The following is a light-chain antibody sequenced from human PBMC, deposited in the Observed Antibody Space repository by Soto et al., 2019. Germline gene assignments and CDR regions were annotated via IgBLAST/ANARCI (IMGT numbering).Light chain of an antibody. CDR1: QSVSSSY. J-gene: IGKJ1*01. CDR3: KQYGSSRT. Sequence: EIVLTQSPGTLSLSPGERATLSCRASQSVSSSYLAWYQQKPGQAPRLHIYGASSRATGITDRFSGSGSGTDFTLTIRRLEPEDFAVYSCKQYGSSRTFGQGTTGEIK. V-gene: IGKV3-20*01. CDR2: GAS.